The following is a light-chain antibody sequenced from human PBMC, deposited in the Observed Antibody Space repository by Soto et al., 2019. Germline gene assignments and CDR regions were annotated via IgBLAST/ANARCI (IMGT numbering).Light chain of an antibody. CDR2: LEGDGSY. CDR1: SGHSSFI. CDR3: ETWDDNTWV. Sequence: QSVLTQSSSASASQGSSVKLTCTLSSGHSSFIIAWHQQQPGKAPPFLMKLEGDGSYDKGSGVPDRFSGSSSGADRYLTISNLQFEDEADYYCETWDDNTWVFGGGTKLPVL. V-gene: IGLV4-60*02. J-gene: IGLJ3*02.